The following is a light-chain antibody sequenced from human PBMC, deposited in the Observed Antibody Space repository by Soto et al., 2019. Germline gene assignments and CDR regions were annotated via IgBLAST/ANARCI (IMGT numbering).Light chain of an antibody. CDR3: QKFNAVPN. V-gene: IGKV1-27*01. CDR2: AAS. CDR1: QAINNY. J-gene: IGKJ4*01. Sequence: DIQMTQSPSSLSASVGDRVTITCRASQAINNYLAWYPQKPGKVPTLLISAASTLQSGVPSRFSGSGSGTDFSLTISSLQPEDVATYYCQKFNAVPNFGGGTKVEI.